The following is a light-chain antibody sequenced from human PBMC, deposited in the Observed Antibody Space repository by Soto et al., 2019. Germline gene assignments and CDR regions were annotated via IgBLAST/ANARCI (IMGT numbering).Light chain of an antibody. Sequence: QAVVTQPASVSGSPGQSITISCTGTTSDVGGYKYVSWYQQHSGKAPKLMIYDVSNRPSGVSNRFSGSDSGNTASLTISGLQAEDEADYYCSSYSSSDALVFGTGTKVTVL. CDR3: SSYSSSDALV. CDR2: DVS. J-gene: IGLJ1*01. CDR1: TSDVGGYKY. V-gene: IGLV2-14*03.